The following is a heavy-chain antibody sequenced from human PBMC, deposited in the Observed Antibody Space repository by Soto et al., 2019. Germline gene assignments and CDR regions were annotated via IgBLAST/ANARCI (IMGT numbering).Heavy chain of an antibody. D-gene: IGHD1-7*01. J-gene: IGHJ5*02. Sequence: SETLSLTCTFPGDSISSSKYYWGWIRQPPGKGLEWIGSIYYSGSPYYNSSLKSRVTISVDTSKNQFSLRLTYVTAADTAVYFCARQGYGTTLPWGQGTLVTVS. CDR1: GDSISSSKYY. CDR3: ARQGYGTTLP. V-gene: IGHV4-39*01. CDR2: IYYSGSP.